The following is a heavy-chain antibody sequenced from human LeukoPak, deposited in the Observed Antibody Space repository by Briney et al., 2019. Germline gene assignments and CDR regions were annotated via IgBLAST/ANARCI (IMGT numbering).Heavy chain of an antibody. CDR2: IYYSGST. D-gene: IGHD1-20*01. J-gene: IGHJ4*02. CDR3: ARRHQDNWNYLDY. CDR1: GGSISSGDYY. Sequence: PSETLSLTCTVSGGSISSGDYYWSWIRQPPGKGLEWIGYIYYSGSTYYNPSLKSRVTISVDTSKNQFSLKLSSVTAADTAVYYCARRHQDNWNYLDYWGQGTPVTVSS. V-gene: IGHV4-30-4*01.